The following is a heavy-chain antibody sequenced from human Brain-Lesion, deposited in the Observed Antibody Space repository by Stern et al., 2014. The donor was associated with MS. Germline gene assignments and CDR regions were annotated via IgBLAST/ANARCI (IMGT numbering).Heavy chain of an antibody. V-gene: IGHV1-2*02. D-gene: IGHD3-3*01. CDR3: ARDQRGITIFGVVTDYYYLGMDV. CDR2: IHPNTGGT. J-gene: IGHJ6*02. Sequence: MQLVESGAEVKKPGASVKVSCKTSGYIFTGYYIHWVRQAPGQGLEWIAWIHPNTGGTKYAQKFQGRVTMSRDTSISTAYVELSSLTSDDTAVYYCARDQRGITIFGVVTDYYYLGMDVWGQGTTVTVSS. CDR1: GYIFTGYY.